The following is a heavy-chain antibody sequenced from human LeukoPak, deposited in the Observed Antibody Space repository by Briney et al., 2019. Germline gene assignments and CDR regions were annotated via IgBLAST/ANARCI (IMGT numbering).Heavy chain of an antibody. CDR2: IMIGGDGK. D-gene: IGHD2-2*01. CDR1: GFTFNNYA. Sequence: GGSLRLSCAGSGFTFNNYAMSWVRRAPRKGLEWVSTIMIGGDGKHYADSAKGRFTISRDRSESTLYLQMNGLRADDTAAYYCVRAAPRDCSPASCSLFDTWGQGTLVTVSS. J-gene: IGHJ4*02. CDR3: VRAAPRDCSPASCSLFDT. V-gene: IGHV3-23*01.